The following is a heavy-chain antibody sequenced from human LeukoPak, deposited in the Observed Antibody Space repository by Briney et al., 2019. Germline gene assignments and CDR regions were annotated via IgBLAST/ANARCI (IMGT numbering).Heavy chain of an antibody. V-gene: IGHV1-2*04. CDR2: INPNSGDT. J-gene: IGHJ2*01. D-gene: IGHD6-13*01. Sequence: ASVKVSCKASGYTFTEYYMHWVRHAPGQGLEWMGWINPNSGDTNYAQKFQGWVTMTRDTSISTAYMELSRLRSDDPAVYFCASVIAASGTRTWYFDLWGRGPLVTVSS. CDR3: ASVIAASGTRTWYFDL. CDR1: GYTFTEYY.